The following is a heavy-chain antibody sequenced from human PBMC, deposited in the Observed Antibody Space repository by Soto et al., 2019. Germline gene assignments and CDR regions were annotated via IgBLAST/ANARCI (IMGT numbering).Heavy chain of an antibody. V-gene: IGHV3-30*18. Sequence: PGGSLRLSCAASGFTFSSYGMHWVRQAPGKGLEWVAVISYDGSNKYYADSVKGRFTISRDNSKNTLYLQMNSLRAEDTAVYYCAKDAGRSGWYKFDYWGQGTLVTVSS. J-gene: IGHJ4*02. CDR2: ISYDGSNK. CDR1: GFTFSSYG. CDR3: AKDAGRSGWYKFDY. D-gene: IGHD6-19*01.